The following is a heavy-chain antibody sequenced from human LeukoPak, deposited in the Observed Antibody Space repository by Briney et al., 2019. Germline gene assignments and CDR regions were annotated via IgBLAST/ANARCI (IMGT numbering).Heavy chain of an antibody. CDR1: GYRFLSFW. CDR3: VRLENTDFDP. D-gene: IGHD2-2*02. J-gene: IGHJ5*02. CDR2: IFPGDSNA. Sequence: GESLKISCKASGYRFLSFWIGWVRQMPGQGLEWMGVIFPGDSNARYSPSFQGQVTFSADKSITTAYLQWSYLKASDTAIYYCVRLENTDFDPWGQGTLVTVSS. V-gene: IGHV5-51*01.